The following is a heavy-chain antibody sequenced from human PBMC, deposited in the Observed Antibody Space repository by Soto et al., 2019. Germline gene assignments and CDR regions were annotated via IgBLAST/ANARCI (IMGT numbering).Heavy chain of an antibody. CDR2: ISSTGSYA. J-gene: IGHJ4*02. V-gene: IGHV3-11*06. Sequence: GGSLRLSCAASGFTFRDYYMSWIRQAPGKWLEWVSYISSTGSYAKYADSVKGRFTISRDNAKNSLYLQMNSLRAEDTAVYYGARDSSITPRPLDYWGQGXPVTVYS. CDR1: GFTFRDYY. CDR3: ARDSSITPRPLDY. D-gene: IGHD6-6*01.